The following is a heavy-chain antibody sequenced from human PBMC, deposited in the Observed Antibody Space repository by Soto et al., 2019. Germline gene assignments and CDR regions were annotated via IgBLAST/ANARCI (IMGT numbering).Heavy chain of an antibody. CDR1: GFTFDDYA. J-gene: IGHJ6*02. D-gene: IGHD3-3*01. CDR3: AKDVFYDFWSGYKDPNYYYYGMDV. V-gene: IGHV3-9*01. Sequence: LRLSCAASGFTFDDYAMHWVRQTPGKGLEWVSGISWNSGSIGYADSVKGRFTISRDNAKNSLYLQMNSLRAEDTALYYCAKDVFYDFWSGYKDPNYYYYGMDVWGQGTTVTVSS. CDR2: ISWNSGSI.